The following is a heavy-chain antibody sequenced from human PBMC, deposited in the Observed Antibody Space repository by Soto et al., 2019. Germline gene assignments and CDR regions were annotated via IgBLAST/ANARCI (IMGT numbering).Heavy chain of an antibody. D-gene: IGHD5-18*01. Sequence: EVQLVESGGGLVQPGGSLRLSCAASGFTFSSYWMHWVRQAPGKGLVWVSRIHSDGSSTGYADSVKGRFTISRDNAKNTLYLQMNSLRAEDTAVYYCARALPPRGYSYCMIDYWGQGTLVTVSS. CDR2: IHSDGSST. V-gene: IGHV3-74*01. CDR3: ARALPPRGYSYCMIDY. J-gene: IGHJ4*02. CDR1: GFTFSSYW.